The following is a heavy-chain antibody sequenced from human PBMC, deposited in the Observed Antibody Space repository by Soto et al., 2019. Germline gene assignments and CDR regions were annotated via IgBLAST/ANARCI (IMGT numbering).Heavy chain of an antibody. D-gene: IGHD4-4*01. CDR2: INHSGST. V-gene: IGHV4-34*01. Sequence: QVQLQQWGAGLLKPSETLSLTCAVYGGSFSGYYWSWIRQPPGKGLEWIGEINHSGSTNYNPSLKRRVTISVDTSKNQFSLKLSSVTAADTAVYYCARQTVTRWFDPWGQGTLVTVSS. CDR3: ARQTVTRWFDP. J-gene: IGHJ5*02. CDR1: GGSFSGYY.